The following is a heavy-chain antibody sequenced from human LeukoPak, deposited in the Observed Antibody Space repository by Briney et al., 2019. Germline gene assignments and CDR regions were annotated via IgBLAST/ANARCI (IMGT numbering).Heavy chain of an antibody. V-gene: IGHV3-20*04. Sequence: GSLRLSCAASGFTFDGYGMRWIRQAPGKGLEWVSSINWNGVSTGYADSLKGRFTISRDNGKNSLYLQMNSLRAEDTALYYCARDRLSMKIGGEDAFDIWGQGTLVTVSS. CDR1: GFTFDGYG. CDR3: ARDRLSMKIGGEDAFDI. J-gene: IGHJ3*02. D-gene: IGHD3-16*01. CDR2: INWNGVST.